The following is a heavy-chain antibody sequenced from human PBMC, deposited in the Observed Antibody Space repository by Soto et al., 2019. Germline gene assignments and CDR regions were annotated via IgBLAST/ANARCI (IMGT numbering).Heavy chain of an antibody. D-gene: IGHD3-22*01. V-gene: IGHV1-58*01. CDR3: AADQNYYDSSGY. J-gene: IGHJ4*02. CDR1: GFTFTSSA. CDR2: IVVGSGNT. Sequence: ASVKVSCKASGFTFTSSAVQWVRQARGQRLEGIGWIVVGSGNTNYAQKFQERVTITRDMSTSTAYMEQSSLRSEDTAVYYCAADQNYYDSSGYWGQGTLVTVSS.